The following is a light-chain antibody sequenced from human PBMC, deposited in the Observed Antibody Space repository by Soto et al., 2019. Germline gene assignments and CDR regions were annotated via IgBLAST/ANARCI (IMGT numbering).Light chain of an antibody. CDR1: QSVSSH. CDR3: HQYANYPVT. J-gene: IGKJ5*01. CDR2: GAS. Sequence: ATLSRKASQSVSSHLAWYQQKPGQAPRLLIYGASTRATGIPARFSGSESRTECALAITALPPDESASYLRHQYANYPVTFGRGTRLEIK. V-gene: IGKV3-15*01.